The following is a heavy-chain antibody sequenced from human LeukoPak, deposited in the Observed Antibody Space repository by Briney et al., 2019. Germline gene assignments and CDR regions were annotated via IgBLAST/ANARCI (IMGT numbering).Heavy chain of an antibody. Sequence: ASVKVSCKASGGTFSSYAISWVRQAPGQGLEWMGGIIPIFGTANYAQKFQGRVTITRDTSASTAYMELSSLRSEDTAVYYCARDRTLWFGELYFDYWGQGTLVTVSS. J-gene: IGHJ4*02. CDR1: GGTFSSYA. V-gene: IGHV1-69*05. CDR3: ARDRTLWFGELYFDY. D-gene: IGHD3-10*01. CDR2: IIPIFGTA.